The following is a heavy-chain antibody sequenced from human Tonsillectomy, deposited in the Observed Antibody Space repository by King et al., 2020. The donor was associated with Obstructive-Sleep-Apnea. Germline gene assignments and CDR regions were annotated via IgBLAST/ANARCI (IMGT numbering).Heavy chain of an antibody. CDR3: ARDKTYRSQWNWFDP. CDR1: GGSISSSYYY. CDR2: IYYSGST. J-gene: IGHJ5*02. V-gene: IGHV4-39*07. Sequence: QLQESGPGLVKPSETLSLTCTVSGGSISSSYYYWGWILQPPGKGLEWIGSIYYSGSTYYNASLKSRVTVSVDTSNNQFSLKLSAVTAADTAVYYCARDKTYRSQWNWFDPWGQGTLVTVSS. D-gene: IGHD6-13*01.